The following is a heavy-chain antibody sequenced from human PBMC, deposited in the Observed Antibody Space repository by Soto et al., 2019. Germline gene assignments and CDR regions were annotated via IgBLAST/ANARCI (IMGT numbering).Heavy chain of an antibody. CDR1: GGTFSSYA. V-gene: IGHV1-69*18. CDR3: ARDENSYGSDIGWFDP. CDR2: IIPIFGTA. D-gene: IGHD5-18*01. Sequence: QVQLVQSGAEVKKPGSSVKVSCKASGGTFSSYAISWVRQAPGQGLEWMGRIIPIFGTANYAQKFQGRVTITADESTSTAYMELSSLRSEDTAVYYCARDENSYGSDIGWFDPWGQGTLVTVSS. J-gene: IGHJ5*02.